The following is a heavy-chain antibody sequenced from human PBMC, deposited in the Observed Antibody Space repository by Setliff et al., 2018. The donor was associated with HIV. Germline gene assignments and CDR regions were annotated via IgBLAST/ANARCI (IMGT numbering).Heavy chain of an antibody. CDR3: ASADYGGKVGFDY. CDR2: IIPIFGTA. D-gene: IGHD4-17*01. J-gene: IGHJ4*02. Sequence: ASVKVSCKASGGTFSSYAISWVRQAPGQGLEWMGGIIPIFGTANYAQKFQGRVTITADESTSTAYMELSSLRSEDTAVYYCASADYGGKVGFDYWGQGTLVTVSS. CDR1: GGTFSSYA. V-gene: IGHV1-69*13.